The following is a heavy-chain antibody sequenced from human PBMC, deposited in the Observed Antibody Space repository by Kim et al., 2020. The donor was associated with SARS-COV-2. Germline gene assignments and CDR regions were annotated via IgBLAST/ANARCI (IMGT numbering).Heavy chain of an antibody. CDR2: ISSSGSTI. J-gene: IGHJ6*02. CDR1: GFTFTDYY. V-gene: IGHV3-11*01. Sequence: GGSLRLSCAASGFTFTDYYMTWIRQAPGKGLEWVSYISSSGSTIYYADSVKGRFTISRDNAKNSLYLQMSSLRADDTAVYYCARVQGDYGDYVHASYYYGLDVWGQGTTVTVSS. D-gene: IGHD4-17*01. CDR3: ARVQGDYGDYVHASYYYGLDV.